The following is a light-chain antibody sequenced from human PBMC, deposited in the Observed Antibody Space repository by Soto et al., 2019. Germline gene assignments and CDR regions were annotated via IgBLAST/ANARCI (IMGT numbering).Light chain of an antibody. Sequence: QSVLTLPRSVSRSPGQSVTISCTGTSSDVGGYNYVSWYQQNLGKAPKLVIYDVSRRPSGVPDRFSGSKSGNTAALTISGLQAEDEADYYCCSYAGSYTYVFGTGTKVTVL. CDR1: SSDVGGYNY. CDR2: DVS. CDR3: CSYAGSYTYV. J-gene: IGLJ1*01. V-gene: IGLV2-11*01.